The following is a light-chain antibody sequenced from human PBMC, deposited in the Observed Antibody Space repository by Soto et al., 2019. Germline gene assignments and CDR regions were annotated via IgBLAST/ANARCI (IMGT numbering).Light chain of an antibody. Sequence: KVRTQSPATLSVSPGERATLSCRASQSVRSNLAWYQQKPGQAPRLLIYAASTRATGIPARFSGSGSGTDFTLTISSLQSEDFAVYYCQQYNNWLRTFGQGTKVDIK. CDR3: QQYNNWLRT. CDR2: AAS. J-gene: IGKJ1*01. V-gene: IGKV3D-15*01. CDR1: QSVRSN.